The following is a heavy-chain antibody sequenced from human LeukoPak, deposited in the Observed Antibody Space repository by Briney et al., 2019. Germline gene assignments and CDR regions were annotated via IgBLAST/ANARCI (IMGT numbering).Heavy chain of an antibody. J-gene: IGHJ6*02. CDR3: AKGPGYCSSTSCPLDLDMDV. CDR1: GSTFSNYA. Sequence: GGSLRLSCAASGSTFSNYAMSWVRQAPGKGLEWVSVVSGSGRITYYTDSMKGRFTISRDNSKNTLYLQMNSLRAEDTAVYYCAKGPGYCSSTSCPLDLDMDVWGQGTTVTVSS. D-gene: IGHD2-2*01. CDR2: VSGSGRIT. V-gene: IGHV3-23*01.